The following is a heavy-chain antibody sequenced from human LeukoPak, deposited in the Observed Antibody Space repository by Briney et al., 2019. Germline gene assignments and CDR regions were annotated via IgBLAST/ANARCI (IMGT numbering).Heavy chain of an antibody. CDR1: GGSFSGYY. CDR2: INHSGST. CDR3: ARVVGSVTRYFDY. Sequence: PSETLSLTCAVYGGSFSGYYWSWIRQPPGKGLEWIGEINHSGSTNYNPSLKSRVTISVDTSKNQFSLKLSSVTAADTAAYYCARVVGSVTRYFDYWGQGTLVTVSS. D-gene: IGHD4-11*01. V-gene: IGHV4-34*01. J-gene: IGHJ4*02.